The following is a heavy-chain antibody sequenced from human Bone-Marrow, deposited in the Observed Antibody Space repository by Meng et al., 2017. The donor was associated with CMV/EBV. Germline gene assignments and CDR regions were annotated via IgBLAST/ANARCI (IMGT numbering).Heavy chain of an antibody. V-gene: IGHV3-69-1*01. Sequence: GGSLRLSCAASGFTFSDHYINWVRQAPGKGLEWVSSIGSSSTIYYADSVKGRFTISRDNAKNPLYLQMNSLRVADTAVYSCAKDDSAYFDFRSGYSTPPDYWGQGTLVTVSS. CDR3: AKDDSAYFDFRSGYSTPPDY. J-gene: IGHJ4*02. D-gene: IGHD3-3*01. CDR1: GFTFSDHY. CDR2: IGSSSTI.